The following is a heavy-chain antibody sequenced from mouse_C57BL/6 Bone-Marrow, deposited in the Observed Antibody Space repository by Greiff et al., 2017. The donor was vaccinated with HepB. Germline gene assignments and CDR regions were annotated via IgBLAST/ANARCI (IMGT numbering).Heavy chain of an antibody. CDR3: TTSPLVVADY. J-gene: IGHJ2*01. CDR1: GYTFTSYW. CDR2: IYPGNSDT. V-gene: IGHV1-5*01. Sequence: EVQLQQSGTVLARPGASVKMSCKTSGYTFTSYWMHWVKQRPGQGLEWIGAIYPGNSDTSYNQKFKGKAKLTAVTSASTAYMELSSLTNEYSAVYYCTTSPLVVADYWGQGTTLTVSS. D-gene: IGHD1-1*01.